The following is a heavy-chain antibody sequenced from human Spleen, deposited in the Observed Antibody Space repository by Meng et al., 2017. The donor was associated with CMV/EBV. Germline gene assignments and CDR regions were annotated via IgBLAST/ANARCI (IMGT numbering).Heavy chain of an antibody. V-gene: IGHV3-74*01. J-gene: IGHJ4*02. CDR1: GFTFSTYW. CDR3: AKDYRATVTFLDY. D-gene: IGHD5-24*01. Sequence: GGSLRLSCAASGFTFSTYWMHWVRQAPGKGLVCVSRINSDGSSTLYAESVKGRFTISRDNAKNTLYLQMSSLRAEDTAVYFCAKDYRATVTFLDYWGQGTLVTVSS. CDR2: INSDGSST.